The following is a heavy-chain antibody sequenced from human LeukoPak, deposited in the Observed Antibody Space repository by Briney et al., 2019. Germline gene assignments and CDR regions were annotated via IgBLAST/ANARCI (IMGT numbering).Heavy chain of an antibody. Sequence: GGSLRLSCAASGFTFSSYWMHWVRQAPGKGLVWVSRINSDGSSTSYADSVKGRFTISRDNAKNSLYLQMNSLRAEDTAIYYCTRVGYIDEGIDYWGQGTLVTVSS. CDR3: TRVGYIDEGIDY. CDR1: GFTFSSYW. D-gene: IGHD5-24*01. J-gene: IGHJ4*02. CDR2: INSDGSST. V-gene: IGHV3-74*01.